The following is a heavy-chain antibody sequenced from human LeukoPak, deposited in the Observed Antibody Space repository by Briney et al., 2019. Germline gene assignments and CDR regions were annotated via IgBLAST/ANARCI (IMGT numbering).Heavy chain of an antibody. CDR1: GFTFSSYA. Sequence: PGGSLRPSCAASGFTFSSYAMSWVRQAPGKGLEWVSAISGSGGSTYYADSVKGRSTISRDNSKNTLYLQMNSLRAEDTAVYYCAKSHHPTVTTSFDYWGQGTLVTVSS. D-gene: IGHD4-11*01. J-gene: IGHJ4*02. CDR3: AKSHHPTVTTSFDY. CDR2: ISGSGGST. V-gene: IGHV3-23*01.